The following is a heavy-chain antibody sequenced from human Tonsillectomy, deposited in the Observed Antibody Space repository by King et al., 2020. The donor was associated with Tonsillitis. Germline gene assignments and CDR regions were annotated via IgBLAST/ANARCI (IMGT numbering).Heavy chain of an antibody. CDR1: GFTFSTYP. CDR3: VRPSYYDSSGYAFDI. V-gene: IGHV3-64D*06. CDR2: IRSNGDSI. J-gene: IGHJ3*02. Sequence: VQLVESGGGLLQPGGSLRLSCSASGFTFSTYPMYWVRQAPGKGLEYVSDIRSNGDSINYADSVKGRFSISRDNSKNKLFLQMSSLRVEDTAVYYCVRPSYYDSSGYAFDIWGQGTMVTVSS. D-gene: IGHD3-22*01.